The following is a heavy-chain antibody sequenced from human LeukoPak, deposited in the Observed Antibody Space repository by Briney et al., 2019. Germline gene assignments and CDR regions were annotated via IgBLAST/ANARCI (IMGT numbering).Heavy chain of an antibody. CDR1: GDSVSSTY. D-gene: IGHD3-10*01. CDR3: AREDYYGSGSVNWFDP. Sequence: SETLSLTCSVSGDSVSSTYWSWVRQPPGKGLEWIGYIYYSGSTYYNPSLKSRVTISVDTSKNQFSLKLSSVTAADTAVYYCAREDYYGSGSVNWFDPWGQGTLVTVSS. V-gene: IGHV4-30-4*08. CDR2: IYYSGST. J-gene: IGHJ5*02.